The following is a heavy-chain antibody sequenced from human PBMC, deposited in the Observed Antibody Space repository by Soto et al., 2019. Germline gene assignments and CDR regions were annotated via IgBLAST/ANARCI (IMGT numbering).Heavy chain of an antibody. D-gene: IGHD3-10*01. CDR3: ARTITMVHFDY. CDR1: GGSISSYY. V-gene: IGHV4-59*12. J-gene: IGHJ4*02. CDR2: IYYSGST. Sequence: SETLSLTCTVSGGSISSYYWSWIRQPPGKGLEWIGYIYYSGSTNYNPSLKSRVTISVDTSKNQFSLQLNSVTPEDTAVYYCARTITMVHFDYWGQGNMVTVPQ.